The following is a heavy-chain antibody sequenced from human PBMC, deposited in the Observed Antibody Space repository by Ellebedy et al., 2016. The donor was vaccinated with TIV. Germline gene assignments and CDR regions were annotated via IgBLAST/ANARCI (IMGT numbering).Heavy chain of an antibody. CDR3: ARQGYYGSGSSKAVDY. CDR1: GGSISSSSYY. V-gene: IGHV4-39*01. J-gene: IGHJ4*02. Sequence: SETLSLXCTVSGGSISSSSYYWGWIRQPPGKGLEWIGSIYYSGSTYYNPSLKSRVTISVDTSKNQFSLKLSSVTAADTAVYYCARQGYYGSGSSKAVDYWGQGTLVTVSS. D-gene: IGHD3-10*01. CDR2: IYYSGST.